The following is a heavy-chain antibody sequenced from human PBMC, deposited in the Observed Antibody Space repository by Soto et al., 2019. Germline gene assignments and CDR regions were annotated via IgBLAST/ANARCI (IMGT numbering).Heavy chain of an antibody. Sequence: GGSLRLSCQASGFNFDNYGMHWVRQAPGKGLEWVAVITYDGSNKYYADSVKGRFTISRGNSKNTLSLHLNTLKPEDTAVYHCAKDRVGGTFYTPLGFWGQGTLVTVSS. D-gene: IGHD1-7*01. CDR3: AKDRVGGTFYTPLGF. V-gene: IGHV3-30*18. CDR2: ITYDGSNK. CDR1: GFNFDNYG. J-gene: IGHJ4*02.